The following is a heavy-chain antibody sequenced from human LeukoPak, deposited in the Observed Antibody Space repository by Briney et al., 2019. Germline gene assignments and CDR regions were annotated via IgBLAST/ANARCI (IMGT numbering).Heavy chain of an antibody. Sequence: SSETLSLTCTVSGGSISSGGYYWSWIRQPPGKGLEWIGYIYHSGSTYYNPSLKSRVTISVDRSKNQFSLKLSSVTAADTAVYYCANVANSWYSDYWGQGILVTVSS. CDR1: GGSISSGGYY. CDR2: IYHSGST. CDR3: ANVANSWYSDY. D-gene: IGHD3-10*02. V-gene: IGHV4-30-2*01. J-gene: IGHJ4*02.